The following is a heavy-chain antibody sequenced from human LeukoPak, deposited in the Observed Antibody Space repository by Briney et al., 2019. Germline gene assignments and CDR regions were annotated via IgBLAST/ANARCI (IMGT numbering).Heavy chain of an antibody. CDR2: IYHSGRT. J-gene: IGHJ4*02. CDR1: GYSISSGYY. V-gene: IGHV4-38-2*02. CDR3: ARLTGDYYSDY. D-gene: IGHD7-27*01. Sequence: PSETLSLTCTVSGYSISSGYYWGWIRQPPGKGLEWIGSIYHSGRTYYNPSLKSRVSISVDTSKNQFSLKLSSVTAADTAVYSCARLTGDYYSDYWGQGTLVTVSS.